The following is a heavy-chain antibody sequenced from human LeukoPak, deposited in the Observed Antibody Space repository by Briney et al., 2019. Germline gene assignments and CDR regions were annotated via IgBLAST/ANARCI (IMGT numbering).Heavy chain of an antibody. Sequence: SSETLSLTCTVSGGSISSSSYYWGWIRQPPGKGLEWIGSIYYSGSTYYNPSLKSRVTISVDTSKNQVSLKLSSVTAADTAVYYCARGLYYYDSSGYPYWYFDLWGRGTLVTVSS. V-gene: IGHV4-39*07. CDR3: ARGLYYYDSSGYPYWYFDL. J-gene: IGHJ2*01. CDR2: IYYSGST. CDR1: GGSISSSSYY. D-gene: IGHD3-22*01.